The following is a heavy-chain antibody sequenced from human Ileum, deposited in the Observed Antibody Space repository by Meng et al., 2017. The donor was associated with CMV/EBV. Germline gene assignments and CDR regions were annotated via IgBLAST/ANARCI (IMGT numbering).Heavy chain of an antibody. CDR3: ARDQGGSYHEYFQH. J-gene: IGHJ1*01. CDR2: ISAYSGNT. Sequence: KASGYTFTSYGISWVRQAPGQGLEWMGWISAYSGNTNYAQKLQGRVTMTTDTSTSTAYMELRSLRSDDTAVYYCARDQGGSYHEYFQHWGQGTLVTVSS. V-gene: IGHV1-18*01. CDR1: GYTFTSYG. D-gene: IGHD1-26*01.